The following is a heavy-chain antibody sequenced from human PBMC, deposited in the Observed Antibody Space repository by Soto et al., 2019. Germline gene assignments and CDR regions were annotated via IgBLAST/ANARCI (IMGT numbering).Heavy chain of an antibody. Sequence: SETLSLTCAVSSGSISSSNWWSWVRQPPGKGLEWIGEIYHSGSTNYNPSLKSRVTISVDKSKNQFSLKLSSVTAADTAVYYCASERWFGETYYYMDVWGKGTTVTVSS. CDR1: SGSISSSNW. CDR2: IYHSGST. D-gene: IGHD3-10*01. CDR3: ASERWFGETYYYMDV. J-gene: IGHJ6*03. V-gene: IGHV4-4*02.